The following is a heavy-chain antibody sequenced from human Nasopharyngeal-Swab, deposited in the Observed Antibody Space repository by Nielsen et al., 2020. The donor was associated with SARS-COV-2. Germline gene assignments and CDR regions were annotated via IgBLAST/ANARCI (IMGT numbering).Heavy chain of an antibody. CDR3: ARTPPDIAAAGYFDY. CDR1: GGSISSNNR. Sequence: GSLRLSCGVSGGSISSNNRGSWVRQPPGKGLEWIGEIYHSGSTNYNPSLKSRVTISVDKSRNQFSLKLTSVTAADTAVYYCARTPPDIAAAGYFDYWGQGTLVTVSS. V-gene: IGHV4-4*02. J-gene: IGHJ4*02. CDR2: IYHSGST. D-gene: IGHD6-13*01.